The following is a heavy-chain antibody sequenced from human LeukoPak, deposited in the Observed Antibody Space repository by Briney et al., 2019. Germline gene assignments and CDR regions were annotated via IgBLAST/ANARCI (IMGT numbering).Heavy chain of an antibody. V-gene: IGHV1-8*01. J-gene: IGHJ6*02. CDR2: MSPNSGDT. CDR3: ARLSLGYCSSTSCSGSAQYYYYYGMDV. D-gene: IGHD2-2*01. CDR1: GYTFTSYD. Sequence: ASVKVSCKASGYTFTSYDFNWVRQATGQRPEWMGWMSPNSGDTGYAQKFQDRVTMTRNTSISTAYMELSSLRSEDTAVYYCARLSLGYCSSTSCSGSAQYYYYYGMDVWGQGTTVTVSS.